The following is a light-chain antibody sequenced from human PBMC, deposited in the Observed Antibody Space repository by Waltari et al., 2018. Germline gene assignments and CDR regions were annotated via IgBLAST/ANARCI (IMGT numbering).Light chain of an antibody. J-gene: IGLJ2*01. CDR2: RNN. CDR3: AAWDDSLSTLL. CDR1: SSNIGGTSY. Sequence: QSVLTQAPSASGTPGQRVTISCSGSSSNIGGTSYVYWYQQLPGTAPRLLIYRNNKRPSGVPDRSSGSKSGKSASLAISGLRSEDEADYYCAAWDDSLSTLLFGGGTKLTVL. V-gene: IGLV1-47*01.